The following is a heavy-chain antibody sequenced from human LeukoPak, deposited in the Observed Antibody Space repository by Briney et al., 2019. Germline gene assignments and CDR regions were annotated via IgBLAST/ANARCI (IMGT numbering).Heavy chain of an antibody. J-gene: IGHJ5*01. CDR3: ARQPGSFYEVGASDS. D-gene: IGHD1-26*01. CDR1: GGSINDYY. V-gene: IGHV4-59*08. Sequence: SETLSLTCTVSGGSINDYYWSWIRQSPEKGLECLAYIYYTGKTNYNPSLESRLTVSVDTSKNQVSLKLRSVTAADTAVYYCARQPGSFYEVGASDSWGQGTLVTVSS. CDR2: IYYTGKT.